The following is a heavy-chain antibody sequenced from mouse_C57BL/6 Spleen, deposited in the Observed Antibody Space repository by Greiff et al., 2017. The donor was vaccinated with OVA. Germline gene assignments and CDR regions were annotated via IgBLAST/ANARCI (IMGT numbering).Heavy chain of an antibody. CDR2: IRSKSNNYAT. V-gene: IGHV10-1*01. J-gene: IGHJ4*01. D-gene: IGHD1-1*01. CDR1: GFSFNTYA. Sequence: DVHLVESGGGLVQPKGSLKLSCAASGFSFNTYAMNWVRQAPGKGLEWVARIRSKSNNYATYYADSVKDRFTISRDDSESMLYLQMNNLKTEDTAMYYCVRHPGSFAMDYWGQGTSVTVSS. CDR3: VRHPGSFAMDY.